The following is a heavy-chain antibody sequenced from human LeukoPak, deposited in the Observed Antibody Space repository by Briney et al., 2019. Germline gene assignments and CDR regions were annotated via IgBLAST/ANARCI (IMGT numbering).Heavy chain of an antibody. D-gene: IGHD2-15*01. CDR1: GFTVSSNY. CDR2: IYSGGST. V-gene: IGHV3-66*02. CDR3: AGGSCSGGSCYGDLDY. J-gene: IGHJ4*02. Sequence: GGSLRLSCAASGFTVSSNYMSWVRQAPGKGLEWVSVIYSGGSTYYADSVKGRFTISRDNSKNTLYLQMNSLRAEDTAVYYCAGGSCSGGSCYGDLDYWGQGTLVTVSS.